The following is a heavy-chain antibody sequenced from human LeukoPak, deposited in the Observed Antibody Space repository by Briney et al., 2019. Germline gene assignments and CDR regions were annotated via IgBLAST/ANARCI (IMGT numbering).Heavy chain of an antibody. D-gene: IGHD3-22*01. J-gene: IGHJ1*01. CDR1: GFTVSSNY. CDR2: IYSGGST. V-gene: IGHV3-53*01. Sequence: GGSLRLSCAASGFTVSSNYMSWVRQAPGKGLEWVSVIYSGGSTYYADSVKGRFTISRDNSKNTLYLQMNSLRAEDTAVYYCAKISYYYDSSGSSYFQHWGRAPWSPSPQ. CDR3: AKISYYYDSSGSSYFQH.